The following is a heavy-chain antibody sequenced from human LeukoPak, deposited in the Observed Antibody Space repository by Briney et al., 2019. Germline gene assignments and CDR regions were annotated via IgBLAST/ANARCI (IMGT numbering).Heavy chain of an antibody. CDR2: ISYDGSNK. J-gene: IGHJ6*04. CDR3: AKDNYYGSGSYYSFLYGMDV. CDR1: GFTFSSYG. D-gene: IGHD3-10*01. Sequence: GGSLRLSCAASGFTFSSYGMHWVRQAPGKGLEWVAVISYDGSNKYYADSVKGRFTISRDNSKNTLYLQTNSLRAEDTAVYYCAKDNYYGSGSYYSFLYGMDVWGKGTTVTVSS. V-gene: IGHV3-30*18.